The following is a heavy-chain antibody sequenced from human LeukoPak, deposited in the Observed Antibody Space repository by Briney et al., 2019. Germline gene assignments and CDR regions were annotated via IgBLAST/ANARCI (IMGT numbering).Heavy chain of an antibody. CDR3: ARGYGLAAGTEFYDY. CDR2: MNPNSGNT. V-gene: IGHV1-8*01. J-gene: IGHJ4*02. D-gene: IGHD6-13*01. CDR1: GDTFTSYD. Sequence: GASVKVSCKASGDTFTSYDINWVRQATGQGLEWMGWMNPNSGNTGYAQKFQGRVTMTRNTSISTAYMELSSLRSEDTAVYYCARGYGLAAGTEFYDYWGQGTLVTVSS.